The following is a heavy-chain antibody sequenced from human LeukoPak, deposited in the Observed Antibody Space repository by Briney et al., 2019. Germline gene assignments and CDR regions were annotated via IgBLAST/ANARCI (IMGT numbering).Heavy chain of an antibody. CDR2: ICSSGST. CDR1: GGSISSYC. D-gene: IGHD3-10*01. J-gene: IGHJ5*02. Sequence: KPSETLSLTCTVSGGSISSYCWIWIRQPAGKGLEWIGRICSSGSTIYNPSLKSRVTMSLDMSNNQFSLKLSSVTAADTAVYYCARDRGSDGSDQLDPWRQGTLVTVSS. V-gene: IGHV4-4*07. CDR3: ARDRGSDGSDQLDP.